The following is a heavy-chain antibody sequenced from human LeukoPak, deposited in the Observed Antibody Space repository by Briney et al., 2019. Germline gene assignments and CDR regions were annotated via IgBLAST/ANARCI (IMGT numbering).Heavy chain of an antibody. Sequence: SETLSLTCTVSGGSISGYYWSWIRQPPGKGLEWIGYIYYSGSTNYNPSLKSRVTISVDTSKNQFSLKLSSVTAADTAVYYCARVPGYWGQGTLVTVSS. CDR1: GGSISGYY. V-gene: IGHV4-59*13. CDR2: IYYSGST. CDR3: ARVPGY. J-gene: IGHJ4*02.